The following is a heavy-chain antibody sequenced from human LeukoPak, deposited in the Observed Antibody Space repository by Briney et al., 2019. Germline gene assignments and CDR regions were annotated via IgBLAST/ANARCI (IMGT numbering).Heavy chain of an antibody. CDR1: GLSFSRYW. Sequence: GGSLRLSCAASGLSFSRYWMSWVRQAPGKGLEWVANINQDGSEKYYVDSVKGRFTTSRDNAKNSLYMQMNSLRAEDTAVYYCGLYSSSQTAMDVWGQGTAVTVSS. CDR3: GLYSSSQTAMDV. D-gene: IGHD2-2*01. V-gene: IGHV3-7*01. CDR2: INQDGSEK. J-gene: IGHJ6*02.